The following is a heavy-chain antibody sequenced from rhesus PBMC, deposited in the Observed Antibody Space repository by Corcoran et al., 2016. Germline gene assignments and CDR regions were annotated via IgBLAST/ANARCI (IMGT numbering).Heavy chain of an antibody. V-gene: IGHV4-173*01. Sequence: QLQLQESGPGLVKPSETLFLTCAVSGGSISSNYWSWIRQPPGKGLAWIGRISGSGGSTDYNPSLKRRVTISPDTSKNQFSLKLSSVTAADTAVYYCASHNWNYGDYFDYWGQGVLVTVSS. CDR3: ASHNWNYGDYFDY. CDR1: GGSISSNY. D-gene: IGHD1-26*01. J-gene: IGHJ4*01. CDR2: ISGSGGST.